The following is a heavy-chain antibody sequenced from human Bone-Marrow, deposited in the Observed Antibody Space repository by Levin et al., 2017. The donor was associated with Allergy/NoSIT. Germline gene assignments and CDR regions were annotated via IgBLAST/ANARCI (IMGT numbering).Heavy chain of an antibody. J-gene: IGHJ4*02. CDR2: IKRDGSEK. V-gene: IGHV3-7*01. D-gene: IGHD5-18*01. CDR1: GFNFGSHW. CDR3: ARDSYGYDFDL. Sequence: LSLPCAASGFNFGSHWMSWVRQAPGKGLEWVANIKRDGSEKYYADSLKGRFTISRDNANNSLYLQINSLRAEDTAVYYCARDSYGYDFDLWGQGTLVTVSS.